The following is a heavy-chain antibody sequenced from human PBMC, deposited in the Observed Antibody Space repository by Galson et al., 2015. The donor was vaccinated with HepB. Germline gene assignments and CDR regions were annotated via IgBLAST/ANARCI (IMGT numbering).Heavy chain of an antibody. V-gene: IGHV1-18*01. CDR3: ARVAMTTGPWYGRRHIAY. J-gene: IGHJ4*02. D-gene: IGHD4-11*01. Sequence: QSGAEVKKPGASMKVSCKASGYSFTTYGITWVRQAPGQGLEWMGWISTYNGNTNYAQNLQGRVTLTTDTSTSTSYLELRSLRSDATAVYSCARVAMTTGPWYGRRHIAYWGQGTLVTVTA. CDR2: ISTYNGNT. CDR1: GYSFTTYG.